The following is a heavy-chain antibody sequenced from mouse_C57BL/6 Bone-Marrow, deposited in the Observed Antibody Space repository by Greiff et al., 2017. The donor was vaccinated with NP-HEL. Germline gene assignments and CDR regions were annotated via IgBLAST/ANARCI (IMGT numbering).Heavy chain of an antibody. Sequence: DVKLVESGGGLVKPGGSLKLSCAASGFTFSSYAMSWVRQTPEKRLEWVATISDGGSYTYYPDNVKGRFTISRDNAKNNLYLQMSHLKSEDTAMYYCAREGDYDPDYWGQGTTLTVSS. J-gene: IGHJ2*01. CDR2: ISDGGSYT. V-gene: IGHV5-4*01. CDR3: AREGDYDPDY. CDR1: GFTFSSYA. D-gene: IGHD2-4*01.